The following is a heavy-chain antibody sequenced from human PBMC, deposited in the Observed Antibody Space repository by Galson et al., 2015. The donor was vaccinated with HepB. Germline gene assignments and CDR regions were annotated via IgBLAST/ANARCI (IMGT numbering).Heavy chain of an antibody. D-gene: IGHD3-22*01. CDR2: IYHSGST. V-gene: IGHV4-4*02. Sequence: ETLSLTCAVSGGSISSSNWWSWVRQPPGKGLEWIGEIYHSGSTNYNPSLKSRVTISVDKSKNQFSLKLSSVTAADTAVYYCARKGYYYDSSGYYVSDAFDIWGQGTMVTVSS. CDR3: ARKGYYYDSSGYYVSDAFDI. J-gene: IGHJ3*02. CDR1: GGSISSSNW.